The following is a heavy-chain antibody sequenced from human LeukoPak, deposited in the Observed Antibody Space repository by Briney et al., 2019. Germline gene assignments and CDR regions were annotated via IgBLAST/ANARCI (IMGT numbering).Heavy chain of an antibody. J-gene: IGHJ6*02. CDR1: GFTFSSYA. CDR3: ARSLPGYYGMDV. CDR2: ISYDGSNK. V-gene: IGHV3-30-3*01. Sequence: GRSLRLSCAASGFTFSSYAMHWVRQAPGKGLEWVAVISYDGSNKYYADSVKGRFTISRDNSKNTLYLQMYSLRAEDTAVYYCARSLPGYYGMDVWGQETTVTVSS.